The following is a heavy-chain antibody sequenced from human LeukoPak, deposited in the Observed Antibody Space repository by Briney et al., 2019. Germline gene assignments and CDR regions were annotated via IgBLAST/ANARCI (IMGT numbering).Heavy chain of an antibody. CDR1: GFTFSSYW. V-gene: IGHV3-7*01. CDR2: IKQDGTEK. J-gene: IGHJ4*02. D-gene: IGHD3-22*01. Sequence: PGGSLRLSCAASGFTFSSYWMSWVRQAPGKGLEWVTNIKQDGTEKSYVDSGKGRFTISRDNAKNSMYLQMNSLRAEDTAVYYGARGGKAAAELSVTMIVVDIFDYWGQGTLVTVSS. CDR3: ARGGKAAAELSVTMIVVDIFDY.